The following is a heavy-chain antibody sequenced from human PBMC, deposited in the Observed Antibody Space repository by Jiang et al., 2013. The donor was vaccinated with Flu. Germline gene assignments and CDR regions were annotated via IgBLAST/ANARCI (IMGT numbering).Heavy chain of an antibody. Sequence: QLVESGAEVKKPGASVKVSCKASGYTFTGYYMHWVRQAPGQGLEWMGWINPNSGGTNYAQKFQGRVTMTRDTSISTAYTELSRLRSDDTAVYYCARSDGDYVRYYFDYWGQGTLVTVSS. D-gene: IGHD4-17*01. V-gene: IGHV1-2*02. CDR2: INPNSGGT. J-gene: IGHJ4*02. CDR1: GYTFTGYY. CDR3: ARSDGDYVRYYFDY.